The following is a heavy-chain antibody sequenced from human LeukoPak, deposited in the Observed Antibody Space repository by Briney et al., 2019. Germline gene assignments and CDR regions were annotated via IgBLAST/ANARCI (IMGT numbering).Heavy chain of an antibody. Sequence: ASVKVSCKASGYTFTSYGISWVRQAPGQGLEWMGWISAYNDKTNYAQKLQGRVTMTRDMSTSTVYMELSSLRSEDTAVYYCAREANSGSYYGNWFDPWGQGTLVTVSS. J-gene: IGHJ5*02. V-gene: IGHV1-18*01. CDR3: AREANSGSYYGNWFDP. D-gene: IGHD1-26*01. CDR2: ISAYNDKT. CDR1: GYTFTSYG.